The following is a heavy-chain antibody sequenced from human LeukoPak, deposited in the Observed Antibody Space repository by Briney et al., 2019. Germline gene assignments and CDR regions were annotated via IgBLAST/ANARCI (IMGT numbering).Heavy chain of an antibody. CDR3: AKVRYYYDSSGELGY. V-gene: IGHV3-30*18. CDR2: ISYDGSNE. D-gene: IGHD3-22*01. CDR1: GFTFSSYG. Sequence: GGSLRLSCAASGFTFSSYGMHWVRQAPGEGLEWVAVISYDGSNEYYADSVKGRFTISRDNSKNTLYLQMNSLRAEDTAVYYCAKVRYYYDSSGELGYWGRGTLVTVSS. J-gene: IGHJ4*02.